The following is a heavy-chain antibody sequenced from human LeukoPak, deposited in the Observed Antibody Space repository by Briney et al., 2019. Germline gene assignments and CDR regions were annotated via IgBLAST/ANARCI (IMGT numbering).Heavy chain of an antibody. CDR2: ISGNGDDT. J-gene: IGHJ4*02. D-gene: IGHD5-18*01. V-gene: IGHV3-43*02. CDR3: ARDMYSFGSGPVDH. Sequence: SLRLSCATSGLSSDIYATEWVRQSPGRGLEWVSLISGNGDDTFYADSLKGRVTISRDNSKDTVFLVMNGLTAEDTGIYYCARDMYSFGSGPVDHWGQGTLVTVSS. CDR1: GLSSDIYA.